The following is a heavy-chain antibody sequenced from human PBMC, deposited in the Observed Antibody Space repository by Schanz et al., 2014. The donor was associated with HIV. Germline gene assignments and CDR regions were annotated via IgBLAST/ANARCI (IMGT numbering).Heavy chain of an antibody. D-gene: IGHD2-8*01. CDR2: IKEDGSEK. V-gene: IGHV3-7*01. CDR3: ARERYCTNGVCRVYGMGV. CDR1: GFTFSRYW. Sequence: VQLVESGGGLVQPGGSLRLSCAASGFTFSRYWMTWVRQAPGKGLEWAANIKEDGSEKYHADSVKGRFTISRDNAKNSLFLQMESLRAEDTAVYYCARERYCTNGVCRVYGMGVWGQGATVTVSS. J-gene: IGHJ6*02.